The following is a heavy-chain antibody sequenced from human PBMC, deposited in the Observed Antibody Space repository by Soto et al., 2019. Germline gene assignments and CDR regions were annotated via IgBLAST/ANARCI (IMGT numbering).Heavy chain of an antibody. J-gene: IGHJ5*02. Sequence: QVQLVESGGGVVQPGASLRLSCLGSGFTFSSFGMHWVRQAPGKGLEWVAIISYDGTLQYYAESVKGRFTISRHDSQNRVFLQLSSLRSVDTALYFCARAADRRSSGRYADLWGLGALVTVSS. V-gene: IGHV3-30*03. CDR1: GFTFSSFG. CDR3: ARAADRRSSGRYADL. D-gene: IGHD6-25*01. CDR2: ISYDGTLQ.